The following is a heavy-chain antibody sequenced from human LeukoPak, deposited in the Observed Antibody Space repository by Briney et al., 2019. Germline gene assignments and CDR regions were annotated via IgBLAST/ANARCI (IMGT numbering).Heavy chain of an antibody. J-gene: IGHJ4*02. CDR3: ARWGRGTGMIDH. CDR2: INSDGSST. D-gene: IGHD1-1*01. CDR1: GFTISSYW. Sequence: GGSLRLSCAASGFTISSYWMHWVRQAPGKGLVWVSRINSDGSSTSYADSVKGRFTISRDNAKNTLYLQMNSLRAEDTAVYYCARWGRGTGMIDHWGQGTLVTVSS. V-gene: IGHV3-74*01.